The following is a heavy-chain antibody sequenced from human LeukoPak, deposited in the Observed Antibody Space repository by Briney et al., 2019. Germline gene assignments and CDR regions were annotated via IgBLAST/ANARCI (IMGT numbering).Heavy chain of an antibody. CDR1: GGSVSSGSYY. Sequence: SETLSLTCTVSGGSVSSGSYYWSWIRQPPGKGLEWIGYIYYSGSTNYNPSLKSRVTMSVDTSKNQFSLKLSSVTAADTAVYYCARAASVLTSPMDYWGQGTLVTVSS. CDR3: ARAASVLTSPMDY. D-gene: IGHD2-2*01. CDR2: IYYSGST. J-gene: IGHJ4*02. V-gene: IGHV4-61*01.